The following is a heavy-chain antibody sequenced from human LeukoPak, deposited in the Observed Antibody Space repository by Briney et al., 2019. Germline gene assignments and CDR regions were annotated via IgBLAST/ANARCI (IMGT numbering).Heavy chain of an antibody. CDR2: IIPILGIA. J-gene: IGHJ4*02. Sequence: ASVKVSCKASGGTFISYAISWVRQAPGQGLEWMGRIIPILGIANYAQKFQGRVTITADKSTSTAYMELSSLRSEDTAVYYCARDGWGSPFDYWGQGTLVTVSS. V-gene: IGHV1-69*04. CDR3: ARDGWGSPFDY. CDR1: GGTFISYA. D-gene: IGHD2-21*01.